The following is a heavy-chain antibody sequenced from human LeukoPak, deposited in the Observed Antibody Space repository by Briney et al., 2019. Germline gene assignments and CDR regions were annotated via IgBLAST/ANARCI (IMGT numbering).Heavy chain of an antibody. CDR2: IYPDDSDT. CDR3: ARPVEMATSPFDY. J-gene: IGHJ4*02. Sequence: GESLKISCKGSGYRFADYRIAWVRQVPGQGLEWMGIIYPDDSDTRYSPSFLGQVTISADKSISTAYLQWSSLKASDTAMYYCARPVEMATSPFDYWGQGTLVTVSS. D-gene: IGHD5-24*01. CDR1: GYRFADYR. V-gene: IGHV5-51*01.